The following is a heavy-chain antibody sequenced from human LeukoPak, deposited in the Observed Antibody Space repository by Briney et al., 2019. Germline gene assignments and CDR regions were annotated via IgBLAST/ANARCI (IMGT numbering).Heavy chain of an antibody. J-gene: IGHJ4*02. CDR1: GFPFSSYS. V-gene: IGHV3-21*01. CDR3: ARAEYFDY. CDR2: ISASSSYI. Sequence: PGGSLRLPCAASGFPFSSYSMNWVRQAPGKGLEWVSSISASSSYIYYADSVKGRFTISRDNAMNSLCLQMNSLTADDTAVYYCARAEYFDYWGQGALLTVSS.